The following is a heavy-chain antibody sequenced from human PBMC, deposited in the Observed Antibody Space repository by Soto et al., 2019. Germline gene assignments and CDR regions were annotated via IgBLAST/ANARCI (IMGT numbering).Heavy chain of an antibody. CDR1: GYTFTSYG. CDR3: ARVGYCSGGSCYWGQNWFDP. V-gene: IGHV1-18*01. CDR2: ISAYNGNT. J-gene: IGHJ5*02. D-gene: IGHD2-15*01. Sequence: QVQLVQSGAEVKKPGASVKVSCKASGYTFTSYGISWVRQAPGQGLEWMGWISAYNGNTNYAQKLQGRITMTSDTSTSTAYMELRSLRADDTAVYYCARVGYCSGGSCYWGQNWFDPWGQGTMVTVSS.